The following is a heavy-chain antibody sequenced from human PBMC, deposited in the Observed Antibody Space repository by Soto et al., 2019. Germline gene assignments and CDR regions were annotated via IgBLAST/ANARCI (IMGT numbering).Heavy chain of an antibody. V-gene: IGHV3-30*18. CDR2: ISYDGSNK. Sequence: QVQLVESGGGVVQPGRSLRLSCAASGFAFSNYGMHWVRQAPGKGLEWVAVISYDGSNKYYADSVKGRFTISRDNSKNTLYLQMNSQRAEDTAVYYCAKDRSSARSIAAADLFDYWGQGTLVTVSS. J-gene: IGHJ4*02. D-gene: IGHD6-13*01. CDR1: GFAFSNYG. CDR3: AKDRSSARSIAAADLFDY.